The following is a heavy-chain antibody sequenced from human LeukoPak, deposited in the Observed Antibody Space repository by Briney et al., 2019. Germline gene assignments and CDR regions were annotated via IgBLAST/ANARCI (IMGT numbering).Heavy chain of an antibody. D-gene: IGHD2/OR15-2a*01. J-gene: IGHJ4*02. CDR3: AIFLYRYVLLVLLHQV. CDR2: ISAYNGNT. V-gene: IGHV1-18*01. Sequence: ASVKVSCKGSLYTVTHYGISWVRQAPGQGLEWMGWISAYNGNTNYAQKLQGRVTMTTDTSTSTAYMELRSLRTDDTAVYYCAIFLYRYVLLVLLHQVWGQETLVTVSS. CDR1: LYTVTHYG.